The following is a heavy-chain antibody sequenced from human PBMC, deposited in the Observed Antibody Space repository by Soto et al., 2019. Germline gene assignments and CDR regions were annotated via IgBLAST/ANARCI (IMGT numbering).Heavy chain of an antibody. D-gene: IGHD5-12*01. Sequence: QVQLVQSGAEVKKPGSSVKVSCKASGGTFSSYTISWVRQAPGQGLEWMGRIIPILGIANYAQKLQGRVTITADKSTSTAYMELSSLRSEDTAVYYCARGSGYDYRPLDYWGQGTLVTVSS. CDR2: IIPILGIA. V-gene: IGHV1-69*02. CDR1: GGTFSSYT. J-gene: IGHJ4*02. CDR3: ARGSGYDYRPLDY.